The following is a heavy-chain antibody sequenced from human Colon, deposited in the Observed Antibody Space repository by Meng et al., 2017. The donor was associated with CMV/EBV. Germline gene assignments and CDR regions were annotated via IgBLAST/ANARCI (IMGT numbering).Heavy chain of an antibody. V-gene: IGHV3-30*04. Sequence: GGSLRLSCAASGFTFSGYAMHWVRQAPGKGLEWVAVISYDGSNKYYADSVKGRFTISRDNSKNTLYLQMNSLRAEDTAVYYCARDIVVVPAAINYYYYGMDVWGQGTTVTVSS. J-gene: IGHJ6*02. D-gene: IGHD2-2*02. CDR1: GFTFSGYA. CDR2: ISYDGSNK. CDR3: ARDIVVVPAAINYYYYGMDV.